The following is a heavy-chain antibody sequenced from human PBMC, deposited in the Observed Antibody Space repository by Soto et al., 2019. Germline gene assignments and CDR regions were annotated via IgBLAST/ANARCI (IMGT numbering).Heavy chain of an antibody. D-gene: IGHD2-15*01. CDR1: GGSISSYY. CDR2: IYYSGST. Sequence: PTETLSLTCTFSGGSISSYYWSWIRQPPGKGLEWIGYIYYSGSTNYNPSLKSRVTISVDTSKNQFSLKLSSVTAADTAVYYCARDRCSGGSCYRGWYFDLWGRGTLVTVSS. V-gene: IGHV4-59*01. J-gene: IGHJ2*01. CDR3: ARDRCSGGSCYRGWYFDL.